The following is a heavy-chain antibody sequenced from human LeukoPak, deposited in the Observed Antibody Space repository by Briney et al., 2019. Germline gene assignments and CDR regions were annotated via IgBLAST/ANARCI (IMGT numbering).Heavy chain of an antibody. CDR2: IYHSGST. D-gene: IGHD6-19*01. J-gene: IGHJ3*02. CDR1: GGSISSSNR. Sequence: SGTLSLTCAVSGGSISSSNRWSWVRQPPGKGLEWIGEIYHSGSTNYNPSLKSRVTISVDKSKNQFSLKLSSVTAADTAVYYCARDWAPYSSGWYTVDAFDIWGQGTMVTVSS. CDR3: ARDWAPYSSGWYTVDAFDI. V-gene: IGHV4-4*02.